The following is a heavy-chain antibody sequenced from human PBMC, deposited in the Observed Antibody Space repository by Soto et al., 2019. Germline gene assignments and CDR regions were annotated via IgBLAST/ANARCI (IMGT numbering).Heavy chain of an antibody. CDR3: ARDWGITIFGVVIRTSYGMDV. D-gene: IGHD3-3*01. CDR2: INPNSGGT. CDR1: GYTFTGYY. Sequence: ASVKVSCKASGYTFTGYYMHWVRQAPGQGLEWMGWINPNSGGTNYAQKFRGRVTMTRDTSISTAYMELSRLRSDDTAVYYCARDWGITIFGVVIRTSYGMDVWGQGTTVTVSS. J-gene: IGHJ6*02. V-gene: IGHV1-2*02.